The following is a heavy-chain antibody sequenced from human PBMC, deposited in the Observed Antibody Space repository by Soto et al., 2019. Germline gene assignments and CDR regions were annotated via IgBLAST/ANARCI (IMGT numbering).Heavy chain of an antibody. J-gene: IGHJ4*02. V-gene: IGHV1-69*02. CDR2: INPILSMS. Sequence: QVQLVQSGAEVKRPGSSVKVSCKASGDTFTFYSINWVRQAPGLGLEWMGRINPILSMSNYAQRFQGRVTMTADKSTSTGYMELSSLRSEDTAIYYCASSYGSGYRAFDYWGQGDLVPVSS. CDR1: GDTFTFYS. D-gene: IGHD3-10*01. CDR3: ASSYGSGYRAFDY.